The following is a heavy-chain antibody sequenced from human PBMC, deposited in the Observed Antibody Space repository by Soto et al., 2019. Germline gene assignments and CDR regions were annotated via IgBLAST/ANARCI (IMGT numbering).Heavy chain of an antibody. CDR3: VREGCSGGTCCSGCNLGIDY. CDR2: IFYSGSP. CDR1: GVSVGSTYYY. V-gene: IGHV4-61*01. J-gene: IGHJ4*02. Sequence: PSETLSLTCAVSGVSVGSTYYYWTWIRQPPGKGLEWMGYIFYSGSPNYNPSIKRRLTISADTSKNQCSLHLRSVTAADTAVYYCVREGCSGGTCCSGCNLGIDYWGPVILVTVSS. D-gene: IGHD2-15*01.